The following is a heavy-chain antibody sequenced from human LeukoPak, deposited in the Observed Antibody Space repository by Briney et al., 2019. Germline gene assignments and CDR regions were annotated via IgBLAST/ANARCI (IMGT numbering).Heavy chain of an antibody. CDR2: IWYDGSNK. CDR3: ARGSIAVAGTWWFDP. D-gene: IGHD6-19*01. CDR1: GFTFSSYG. Sequence: PGRSLRLSCAASGFTFSSYGMHWVRQAPGKGLEWVAVIWYDGSNKYYADSVKGRFTISRDNSKNTLYLQMNSLRAEETAVYYCARGSIAVAGTWWFDPWGQGTLVTVSS. J-gene: IGHJ5*02. V-gene: IGHV3-33*01.